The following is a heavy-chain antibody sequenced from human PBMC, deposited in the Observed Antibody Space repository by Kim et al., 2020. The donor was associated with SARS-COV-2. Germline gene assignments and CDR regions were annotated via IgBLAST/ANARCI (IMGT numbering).Heavy chain of an antibody. CDR1: GFTFSSYS. CDR2: ISSSSSTI. V-gene: IGHV3-48*02. J-gene: IGHJ4*02. D-gene: IGHD1-26*01. CDR3: ARDRRVGATTVFDY. Sequence: GGSLRLSCAASGFTFSSYSMNWVRQAPGKGLEWVSYISSSSSTIYYADSVKGRFTISRDNAKNSLYLQMNSLRDEDTAVYYCARDRRVGATTVFDYWGQGTLVTVSS.